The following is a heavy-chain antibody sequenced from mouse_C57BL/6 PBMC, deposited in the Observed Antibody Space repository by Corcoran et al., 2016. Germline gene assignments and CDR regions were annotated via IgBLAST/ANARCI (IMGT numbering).Heavy chain of an antibody. CDR3: AREGLWLRPSYWYFDV. D-gene: IGHD2-2*01. Sequence: EFQLQQSGPELVKPGASVKISCKASGYSFTDYNMNWVKQSNGKSLEWIGVINPNYGTTSYNQKFKGKATLTVDQSSSTAYMQLNSLSSEDSAVYYCAREGLWLRPSYWYFDVWGTGTTVTVSS. CDR1: GYSFTDYN. V-gene: IGHV1-39*01. J-gene: IGHJ1*03. CDR2: INPNYGTT.